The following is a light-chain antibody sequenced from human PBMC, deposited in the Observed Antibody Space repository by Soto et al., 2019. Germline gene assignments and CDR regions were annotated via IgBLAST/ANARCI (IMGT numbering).Light chain of an antibody. CDR3: QLYGSAPLT. V-gene: IGKV3-20*01. Sequence: IVLTQSPGTPCMSSGERASLSCGASQSVSSSYLAWYQQKPGQAPSLLIYGASSRATGIPDRFSGSGSGTDFTLTISRLDPEDIAVYYCQLYGSAPLTFGGGTKVDIK. CDR1: QSVSSSY. J-gene: IGKJ4*01. CDR2: GAS.